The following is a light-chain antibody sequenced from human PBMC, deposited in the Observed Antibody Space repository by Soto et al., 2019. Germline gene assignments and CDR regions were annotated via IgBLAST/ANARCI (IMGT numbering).Light chain of an antibody. CDR3: NSYTSRSSSTYV. CDR1: SSDVGGYNY. CDR2: DVS. Sequence: SALTQPASVSGSPGQSITLSCTGTSSDVGGYNYVSWYQQYPGKAPKLMIYDVSNRPSGVSNRFSGSKSGNTASLTISGLQAEDEADYYCNSYTSRSSSTYVFGTGTKLTVL. V-gene: IGLV2-14*01. J-gene: IGLJ1*01.